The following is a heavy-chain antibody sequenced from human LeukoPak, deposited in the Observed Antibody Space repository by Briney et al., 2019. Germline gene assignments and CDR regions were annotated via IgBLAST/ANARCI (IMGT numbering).Heavy chain of an antibody. CDR1: SGSISSSPYY. V-gene: IGHV4-39*01. J-gene: IGHJ4*02. D-gene: IGHD1-26*01. CDR3: ARQVGATTLIDH. Sequence: SETLSLTCIVSSGSISSSPYYWGWVRQPPGKGLEWIGSIHHSGRTYYNPSLQSRVTLSVDTSKNQVSLKLTSVTAADTALYYCARQVGATTLIDHWGQGTLVTVSS. CDR2: IHHSGRT.